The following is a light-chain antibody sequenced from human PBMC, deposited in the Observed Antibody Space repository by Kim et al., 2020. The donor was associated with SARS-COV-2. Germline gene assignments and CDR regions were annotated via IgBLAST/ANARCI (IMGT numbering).Light chain of an antibody. V-gene: IGLV4-60*03. CDR1: SGHTSYI. Sequence: SVKLPCTLSSGHTSYIIAWHQQQPGKAPRYLMKLEGSGSYNKGSGVPYRFSGSSSGADRYLTISNLQSEDEADYYCETWDSNTWVFGGGTQLTVL. CDR2: LEGSGSY. CDR3: ETWDSNTWV. J-gene: IGLJ3*02.